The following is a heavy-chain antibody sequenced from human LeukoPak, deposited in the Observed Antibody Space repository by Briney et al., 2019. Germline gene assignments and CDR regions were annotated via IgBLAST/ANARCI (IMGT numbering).Heavy chain of an antibody. V-gene: IGHV5-51*01. J-gene: IGHJ3*02. CDR3: ATNTMFRGIHAFDI. CDR2: IFPGEYDT. CDR1: GTTSTNNW. Sequence: PGGSLQISCQGSGTTSTNNWIGCVRQLPGKGLEWRGNIFPGEYDTRYSPSFQGQVTISADKSISTAYLQWSSLKASDSAMYYCATNTMFRGIHAFDIWGQGTMVTVSS. D-gene: IGHD3-10*01.